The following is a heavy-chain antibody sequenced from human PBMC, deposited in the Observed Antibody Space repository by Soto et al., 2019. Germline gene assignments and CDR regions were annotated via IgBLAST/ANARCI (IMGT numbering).Heavy chain of an antibody. D-gene: IGHD3-3*01. CDR2: IYYSGST. J-gene: IGHJ5*02. Sequence: SETLSLTCTVSGGSISSYYWSWIRQPPGKGLEWIGYIYYSGSTNYNPSLKSRVTISVDTSKNQFSLKLSSVTAADTAVYYCAGSYYDFWSGSPRPFNWFDPWGQGILVTVS. CDR1: GGSISSYY. CDR3: AGSYYDFWSGSPRPFNWFDP. V-gene: IGHV4-59*08.